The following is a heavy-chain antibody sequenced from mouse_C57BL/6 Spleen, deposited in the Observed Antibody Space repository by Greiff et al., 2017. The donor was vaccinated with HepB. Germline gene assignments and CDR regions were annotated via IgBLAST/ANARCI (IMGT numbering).Heavy chain of an antibody. CDR1: GYTFTSYW. V-gene: IGHV1-5*01. CDR2: IYPGNSDT. D-gene: IGHD1-1*01. Sequence: VHVKQSGTVLARPGASVKMSCKTSGYTFTSYWMHWVKQRPGQGLEWIGAIYPGNSDTSYNQKFKGKAKLTAVTSASTAYMELSSLTNEDSAVYYCTRGGDGSSFPFAYWGQGTLVTVSA. J-gene: IGHJ3*01. CDR3: TRGGDGSSFPFAY.